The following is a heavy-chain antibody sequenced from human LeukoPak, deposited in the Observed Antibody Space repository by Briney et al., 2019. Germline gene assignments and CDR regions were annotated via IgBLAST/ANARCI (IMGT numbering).Heavy chain of an antibody. J-gene: IGHJ4*02. CDR2: IYSSGST. CDR3: ARRDGDY. CDR1: GASITSFQ. V-gene: IGHV4-4*07. Sequence: PSETLSLTCTVSGASITSFQWTWIRQPAEKGLEWIGLIYSSGSTIYNPSLQSRVAMSVDMTKNQLSLKLSSVTAADTAMYYWARRDGDYWGQGTLVTVSS.